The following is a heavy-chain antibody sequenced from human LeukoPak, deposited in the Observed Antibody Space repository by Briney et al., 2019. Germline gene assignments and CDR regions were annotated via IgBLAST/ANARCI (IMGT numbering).Heavy chain of an antibody. D-gene: IGHD1-14*01. Sequence: GGSLRLSCAGSGFTFGGYGMHWFRQTPGKGLEWVAVIAYDGSRSFYADSVKGRFTISRDNSKNTMSVQMDDLRAEDTAVYYCARYNNDHFDYWGQGTLVTVSS. CDR1: GFTFGGYG. J-gene: IGHJ4*02. V-gene: IGHV3-33*01. CDR3: ARYNNDHFDY. CDR2: IAYDGSRS.